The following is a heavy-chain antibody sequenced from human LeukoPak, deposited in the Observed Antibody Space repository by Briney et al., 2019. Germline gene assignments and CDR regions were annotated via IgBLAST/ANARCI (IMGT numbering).Heavy chain of an antibody. CDR2: IWYDGSNK. Sequence: GGSLRLSCAASGFTFSSYGMHWVRQAPGKGLEWVAVIWYDGSNKYYADSVKGRFTISRDNSKNTLYLQMNSLRAEDAAVYCCAKDHGTNYYYYYMDVWGKGTTVTVSS. CDR3: AKDHGTNYYYYYMDV. V-gene: IGHV3-33*06. CDR1: GFTFSSYG. J-gene: IGHJ6*03. D-gene: IGHD2-2*01.